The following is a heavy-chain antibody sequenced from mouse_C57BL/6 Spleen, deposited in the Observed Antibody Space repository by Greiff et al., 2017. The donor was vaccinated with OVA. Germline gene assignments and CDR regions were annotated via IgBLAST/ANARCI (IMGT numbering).Heavy chain of an antibody. CDR3: ARFNYYEDYFDY. J-gene: IGHJ2*01. CDR2: IDPSDSYT. V-gene: IGHV1-69*01. CDR1: GYTFTSYW. D-gene: IGHD1-1*01. Sequence: QVQLQQPGAELVMPGASVKLSCKASGYTFTSYWMHWVKQRPGQGLEWIGEIDPSDSYTNYNQKFKGKSTLTVEKSSSTAYMQLSSLTSEDSAVYYCARFNYYEDYFDYWGQGTTLTVSS.